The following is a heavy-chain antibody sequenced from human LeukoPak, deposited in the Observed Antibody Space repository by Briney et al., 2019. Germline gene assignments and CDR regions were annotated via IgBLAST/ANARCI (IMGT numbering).Heavy chain of an antibody. D-gene: IGHD1-26*01. CDR3: AKDWGAHYFDY. V-gene: IGHV3-23*01. Sequence: GGSLRLSCAASGFTFSSYAMSWVRQAPGKGLEWVSAISGSGGSTYYADSVKGRFTISRDNSKNTLYLHMNSLRAEDTAIYYCAKDWGAHYFDYWGQGTLVTVSS. CDR2: ISGSGGST. CDR1: GFTFSSYA. J-gene: IGHJ4*02.